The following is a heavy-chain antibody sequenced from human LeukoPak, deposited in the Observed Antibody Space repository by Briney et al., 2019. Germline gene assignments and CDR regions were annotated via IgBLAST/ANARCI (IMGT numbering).Heavy chain of an antibody. Sequence: ASVKVSCKASGYTFSRYVMNWVRQAPGQGPEWMGWINTNTGNPTYAQGFTGRFVFSLDTSVSTAYLQISSLKAEDTAVYYCARDAGGGNSIYYYYMDVWGKGTTVTVSS. V-gene: IGHV7-4-1*02. CDR3: ARDAGGGNSIYYYYMDV. CDR1: GYTFSRYV. D-gene: IGHD4-23*01. CDR2: INTNTGNP. J-gene: IGHJ6*03.